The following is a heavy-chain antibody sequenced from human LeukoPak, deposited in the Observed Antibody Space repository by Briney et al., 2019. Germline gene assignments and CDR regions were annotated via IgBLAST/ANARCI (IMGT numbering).Heavy chain of an antibody. Sequence: ASVKVSCKASGYTFTGYYMHWVRQAPGQGLEWMGWINPNSGGTNYAQKFQGRVTMTRDTSISTAYMELSRLRSDDTAVYYCARAVNWNNHFYYFDYWGQGTLVTVSS. D-gene: IGHD1/OR15-1a*01. CDR1: GYTFTGYY. CDR2: INPNSGGT. J-gene: IGHJ4*02. V-gene: IGHV1-2*02. CDR3: ARAVNWNNHFYYFDY.